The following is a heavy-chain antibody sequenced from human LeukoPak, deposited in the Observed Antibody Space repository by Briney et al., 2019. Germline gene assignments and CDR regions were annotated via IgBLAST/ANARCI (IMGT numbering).Heavy chain of an antibody. CDR2: IYTSGST. D-gene: IGHD6-25*01. CDR3: ARGGNLHDAFDI. V-gene: IGHV4-61*02. CDR1: GGSISSGSYY. J-gene: IGHJ3*02. Sequence: SETLSLTCTVPGGSISSGSYYWSWIRQPAGKGLEWIGRIYTSGSTNYNPSLKSRVTISVDTSKNQFSLKLSSVTAADTAVYYCARGGNLHDAFDIWGQGTMVTVSS.